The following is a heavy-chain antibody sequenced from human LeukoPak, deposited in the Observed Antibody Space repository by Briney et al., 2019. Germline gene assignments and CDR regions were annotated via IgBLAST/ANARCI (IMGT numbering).Heavy chain of an antibody. D-gene: IGHD2-2*01. CDR1: GGTFSSYA. CDR3: ARVTDCSSTSCLDY. CDR2: IIPILGIA. Sequence: PWASVTVSCKASGGTFSSYAISWVRQAPGQGLEWMGRIIPILGIANYAQKFQGRVTITADKSTSTAYMELSSLRSEDTAVYYCARVTDCSSTSCLDYWGQGTLVTVSS. J-gene: IGHJ4*02. V-gene: IGHV1-69*04.